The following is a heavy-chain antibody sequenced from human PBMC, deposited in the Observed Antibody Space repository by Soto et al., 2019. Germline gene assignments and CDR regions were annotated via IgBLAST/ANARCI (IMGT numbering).Heavy chain of an antibody. Sequence: QITLKESGPTLVKPTQTLTLTCTFSGFSLSTSGVGVGWIRQPPGKALEWLALIYWDDDKRYSPSLKSRLTITKDTAKNQVVLTMTNMDPVDTAHYCCAHRLTQGSSWYFDLWGRGTLVTVSS. CDR3: AHRLTQGSSWYFDL. V-gene: IGHV2-5*02. CDR1: GFSLSTSGVG. CDR2: IYWDDDK. D-gene: IGHD6-6*01. J-gene: IGHJ2*01.